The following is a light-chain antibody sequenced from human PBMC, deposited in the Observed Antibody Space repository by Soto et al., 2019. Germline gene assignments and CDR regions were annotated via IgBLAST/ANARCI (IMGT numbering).Light chain of an antibody. J-gene: IGKJ4*01. CDR3: QQYSSMPLT. Sequence: DIVMTQSPDSLAVALGERATINCKSSQSVLYSANNKNCLAWYQQKPGQPPKLLIYWASTRESGVPDRFSGSGSGTDFTLTISSLQAEDVAVYYCQQYSSMPLTFGGGTKVEIK. CDR2: WAS. V-gene: IGKV4-1*01. CDR1: QSVLYSANNKNC.